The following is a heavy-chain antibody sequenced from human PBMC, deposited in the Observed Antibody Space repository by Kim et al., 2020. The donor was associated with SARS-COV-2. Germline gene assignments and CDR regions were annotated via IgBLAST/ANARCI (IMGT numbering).Heavy chain of an antibody. D-gene: IGHD3-10*01. CDR1: GFAFSTYA. V-gene: IGHV3-30-3*01. CDR3: AENTGY. CDR2: ISYDGINK. J-gene: IGHJ4*02. Sequence: GGSLRLSCAASGFAFSTYAMYWVRQAPGKGLEWVSVISYDGINKYYADSVKGRFNISRDNSKNTLYLQMNSLRAEDTAVYYCAENTGYWGQGTLVTVSS.